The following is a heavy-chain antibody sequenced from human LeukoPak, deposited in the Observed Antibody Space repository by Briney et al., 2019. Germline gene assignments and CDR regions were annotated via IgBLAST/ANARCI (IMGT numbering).Heavy chain of an antibody. D-gene: IGHD2-2*01. CDR3: ASNLGYCSSTSCSSGYYYYGMDV. CDR1: GGSFSGYY. CDR2: INHSGST. J-gene: IGHJ6*02. Sequence: SETLSLTCAVYGGSFSGYYWSWIRQPPGKGLEWIGEINHSGSTNYNPSLKSRVTISVDTSKNRFSLKLSSVTAADTAVYYCASNLGYCSSTSCSSGYYYYGMDVWGQGTTVTVSS. V-gene: IGHV4-34*01.